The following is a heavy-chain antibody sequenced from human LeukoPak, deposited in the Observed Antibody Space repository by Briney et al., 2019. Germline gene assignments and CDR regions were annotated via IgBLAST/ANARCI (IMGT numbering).Heavy chain of an antibody. CDR1: GFTFSSHW. V-gene: IGHV3-74*01. J-gene: IGHJ4*02. CDR2: INSYGSST. D-gene: IGHD2-21*01. Sequence: GGSLRLSCAVSGFTFSSHWMHWVRQAPGKGLVWVSRINSYGSSTTYADSVKGRFTISRDNARNTLYLQMNSLRAEDTAVYYCARERGVSHPFDYWGQGTLVTVSS. CDR3: ARERGVSHPFDY.